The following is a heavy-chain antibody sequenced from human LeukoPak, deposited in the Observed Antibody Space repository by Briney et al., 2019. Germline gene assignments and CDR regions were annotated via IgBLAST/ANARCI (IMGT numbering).Heavy chain of an antibody. CDR2: TSGSGGST. CDR3: AKASAASFNYYLYD. V-gene: IGHV3-23*01. Sequence: PGGSLRLSCAASGFTFSSYAMSWVRQAPGKGLEWVSATSGSGGSTYYADSVRGRFTISRDNSKNTLYLQMNSLRAEDTAVYYCAKASAASFNYYLYDWGQGTLVTVSS. J-gene: IGHJ4*02. D-gene: IGHD6-13*01. CDR1: GFTFSSYA.